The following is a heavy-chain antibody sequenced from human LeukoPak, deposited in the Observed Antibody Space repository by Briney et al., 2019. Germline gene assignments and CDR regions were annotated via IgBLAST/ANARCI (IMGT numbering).Heavy chain of an antibody. CDR2: IYYSGST. V-gene: IGHV4-39*07. Sequence: SETLSLTCTVSGGSISSSSYYWGWLRQPPGKGLEWIGSIYYSGSTYYNPSLKSRVTISVDTSKNQFSLKLSSVTAADTAVYYCARVLVITIFGVVRYYYYMDVWGEGTTVTVSS. CDR1: GGSISSSSYY. J-gene: IGHJ6*03. D-gene: IGHD3-3*01. CDR3: ARVLVITIFGVVRYYYYMDV.